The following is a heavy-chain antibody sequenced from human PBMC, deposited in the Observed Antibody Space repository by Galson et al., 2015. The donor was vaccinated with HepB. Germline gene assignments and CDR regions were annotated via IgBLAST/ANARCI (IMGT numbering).Heavy chain of an antibody. J-gene: IGHJ5*02. CDR3: ARGHGFSNNSVWFDP. Sequence: SVKVSCKASGYNFITYYMHWVRQAPGLGLEWMGVINPNTRNTVYAQKFQGRVTMTRDTSTSTVYMELSSLRSEDTAVFYCARGHGFSNNSVWFDPWGPGTLVTVSS. CDR1: GYNFITYY. D-gene: IGHD1-20*01. V-gene: IGHV1-46*01. CDR2: INPNTRNT.